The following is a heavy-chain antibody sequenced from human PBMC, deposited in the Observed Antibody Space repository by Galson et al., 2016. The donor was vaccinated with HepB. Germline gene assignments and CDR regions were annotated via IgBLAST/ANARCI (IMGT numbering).Heavy chain of an antibody. Sequence: SCKASGVTFSSDGITWVRQAPGQGLEWMGGIIPMSGTANYALKFQGRVTIPADESTTTAYMELISLRSEDTAVYYCARMDRVGSRGYTSGLTSYYYGMDVWGQGTTVTVSS. D-gene: IGHD5-18*01. CDR3: ARMDRVGSRGYTSGLTSYYYGMDV. CDR1: GVTFSSDG. J-gene: IGHJ6*02. V-gene: IGHV1-69*01. CDR2: IIPMSGTA.